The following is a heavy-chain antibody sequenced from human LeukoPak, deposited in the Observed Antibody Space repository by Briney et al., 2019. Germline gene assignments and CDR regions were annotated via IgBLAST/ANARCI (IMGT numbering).Heavy chain of an antibody. D-gene: IGHD4-17*01. V-gene: IGHV4-4*02. CDR3: ARPRRDYGYYYYMDV. J-gene: IGHJ6*03. CDR1: GGSISSRNW. Sequence: SGTLSLTCAVSGGSISSRNWWSWVRQPPGKGLEGIGSIYYSGSTYYNPSLKSRVTISVDTSKNQFSLKLSSVTAADTAVYYCARPRRDYGYYYYMDVWGKGTTVTISS. CDR2: IYYSGST.